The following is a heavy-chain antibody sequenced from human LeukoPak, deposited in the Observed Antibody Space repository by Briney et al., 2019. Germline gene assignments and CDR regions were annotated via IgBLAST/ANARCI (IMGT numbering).Heavy chain of an antibody. CDR3: ARGYYDSSGYYQTFDP. CDR2: MNPNSGNT. CDR1: GYTFTSYD. D-gene: IGHD3-22*01. Sequence: ASVKASCKASGYTFTSYDINWVRQATGQGLEWMGWMNPNSGNTGYAQKFQGRVTMTRNTSISTAYMELSSLRSEDTAVYYCARGYYDSSGYYQTFDPWGQGTLVTVSS. J-gene: IGHJ5*02. V-gene: IGHV1-8*01.